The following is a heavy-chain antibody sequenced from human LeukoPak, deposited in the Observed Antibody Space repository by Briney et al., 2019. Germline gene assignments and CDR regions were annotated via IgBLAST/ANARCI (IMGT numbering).Heavy chain of an antibody. V-gene: IGHV3-15*01. CDR2: ITNKGDGVTT. J-gene: IGHJ4*02. D-gene: IGHD3-10*01. Sequence: PGGSLRLSCAASGFTFNKAWMSWVRLAPGKGLEWVGRITNKGDGVTTDYAAPVKGRFTVSRDDSKSTLYLQMNSLNTEDTAVYYCTPSGTPFEYWGQGTLVTASS. CDR3: TPSGTPFEY. CDR1: GFTFNKAW.